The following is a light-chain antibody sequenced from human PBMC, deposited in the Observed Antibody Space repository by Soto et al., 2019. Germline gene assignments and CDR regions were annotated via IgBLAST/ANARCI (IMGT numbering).Light chain of an antibody. CDR2: DTS. CDR1: QSVSSY. J-gene: IGKJ4*01. CDR3: QQRSDWPSLT. V-gene: IGKV3-11*01. Sequence: EIVLTQSPATLSLSPGERATLSCRASQSVSSYLAWYQQKPGQAPRLLIYDTSNRATGIPARLSGSGSGTDFTLTISSLEPEDFAVYYCQQRSDWPSLTFGGGTKVEIQ.